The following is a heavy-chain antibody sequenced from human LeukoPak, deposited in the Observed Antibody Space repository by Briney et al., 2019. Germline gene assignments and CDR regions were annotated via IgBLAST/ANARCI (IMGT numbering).Heavy chain of an antibody. CDR1: GGSVSSGSYY. CDR2: IYYSGST. D-gene: IGHD6-13*01. J-gene: IGHJ4*02. Sequence: SETLSLTCTVSGGSVSSGSYYWSWIRQPPGKGLEWIGYIYYSGSTNYNPSLKSRVTISVDTSKNQFSLKLSSVTAADTAVYYCARGPYSSRWHSPFDYWGQGTLVTVSS. CDR3: ARGPYSSRWHSPFDY. V-gene: IGHV4-61*01.